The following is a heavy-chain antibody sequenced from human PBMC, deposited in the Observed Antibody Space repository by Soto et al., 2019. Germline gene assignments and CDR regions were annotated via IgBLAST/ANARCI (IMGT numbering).Heavy chain of an antibody. Sequence: GAPVKPTSKASRGAYSSKTIRWVRQDPGQGLEWMGRIIPILGIANYAQKFQGRVTITADKSTSTAYMELSSLRSEDTAVYYCARGISSSWSHWFDPWGQGTLVTVSS. V-gene: IGHV1-69*02. CDR3: ARGISSSWSHWFDP. CDR1: RGAYSSKT. D-gene: IGHD6-13*01. J-gene: IGHJ5*02. CDR2: IIPILGIA.